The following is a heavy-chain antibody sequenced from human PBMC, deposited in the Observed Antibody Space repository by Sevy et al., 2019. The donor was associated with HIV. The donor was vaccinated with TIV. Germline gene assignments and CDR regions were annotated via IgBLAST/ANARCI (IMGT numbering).Heavy chain of an antibody. CDR1: GFNFGPYT. V-gene: IGHV3-30*18. CDR2: ISNDGNRK. J-gene: IGHJ5*02. CDR3: AKEGYYYDSRGHDWFDP. D-gene: IGHD3-22*01. Sequence: GGSLRLSCGASGFNFGPYTMHWVRQAPGKGLEWVTSISNDGNRKYYAGSVKGRFIISGDNPKNTIYLQMNSLRPQDTAVYYCAKEGYYYDSRGHDWFDPWGQGTQVTVSS.